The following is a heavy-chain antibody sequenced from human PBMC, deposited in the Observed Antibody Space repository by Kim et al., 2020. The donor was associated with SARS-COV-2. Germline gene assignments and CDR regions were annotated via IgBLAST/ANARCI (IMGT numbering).Heavy chain of an antibody. CDR3: VRRATRSRGIDC. Sequence: GGSLRLSCAASGFTFSGHWMNWVRQVPGKGLVWVSRISDDGSRTDYADSVKGRFTISRDNARNTLYLQMNSLRAEDTAVYFCVRRATRSRGIDCWGQGTLVTVSS. D-gene: IGHD1-1*01. J-gene: IGHJ4*02. V-gene: IGHV3-74*01. CDR1: GFTFSGHW. CDR2: ISDDGSRT.